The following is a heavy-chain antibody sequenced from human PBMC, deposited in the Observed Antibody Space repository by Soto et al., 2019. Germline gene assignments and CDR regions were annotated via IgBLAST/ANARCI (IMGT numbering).Heavy chain of an antibody. CDR1: GGSFSGYY. CDR3: ARDPGHDYFDLWSIRGMDV. V-gene: IGHV4-34*01. Sequence: SETLSLTCAVYGGSFSGYYWSWIRQPPGKGLEWIGEINHSGSTNYNPSLKSRVTISVDTSKNQFSLKLSSVTAADTAVYYCARDPGHDYFDLWSIRGMDVWGQGTTVTV. D-gene: IGHD3-3*01. J-gene: IGHJ6*02. CDR2: INHSGST.